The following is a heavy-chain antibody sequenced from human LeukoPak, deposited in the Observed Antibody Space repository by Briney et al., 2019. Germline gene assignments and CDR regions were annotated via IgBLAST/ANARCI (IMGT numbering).Heavy chain of an antibody. J-gene: IGHJ5*02. CDR1: GGSISSGDYY. CDR2: IYYSGST. V-gene: IGHV4-30-4*08. Sequence: SETLSLTCTVSGGSISSGDYYWGWIRQPPGKGLEWIGYIYYSGSTYYNPSLKSRVTISVDTSKNQFSLKLSSVTAADTAVYYCARNVVVPAAPGWFDPWGQGTLVTVSS. D-gene: IGHD2-2*01. CDR3: ARNVVVPAAPGWFDP.